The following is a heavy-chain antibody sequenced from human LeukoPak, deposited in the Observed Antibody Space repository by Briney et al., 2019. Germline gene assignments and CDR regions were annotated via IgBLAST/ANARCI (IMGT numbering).Heavy chain of an antibody. Sequence: PSETLSLTCTVSGGSISSSYYYWGWIRQRPGKGLEWIGRIYYSGSSYYNPSLKSRATISVDTTKNQFSLKLSSVTAADTAVYYCARELLWFGELSPSFDYWGQGTLVTVSS. CDR1: GGSISSSYYY. V-gene: IGHV4-39*07. J-gene: IGHJ4*02. CDR2: IYYSGSS. CDR3: ARELLWFGELSPSFDY. D-gene: IGHD3-10*01.